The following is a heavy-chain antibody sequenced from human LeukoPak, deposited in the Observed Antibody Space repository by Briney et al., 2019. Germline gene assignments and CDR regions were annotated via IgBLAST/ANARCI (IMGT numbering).Heavy chain of an antibody. CDR1: GGFISSSSYY. CDR3: ARQRAYCSGGSCYFPSLDY. Sequence: SETLSLTCTVSGGFISSSSYYWGWIRQPPGKGLEWIGSIYYSGSTYYNPSLKSRVTISVDTSKNQFSLKLSSVTAADTAVYYCARQRAYCSGGSCYFPSLDYWGQGTLVTVSS. CDR2: IYYSGST. J-gene: IGHJ4*02. V-gene: IGHV4-39*01. D-gene: IGHD2-15*01.